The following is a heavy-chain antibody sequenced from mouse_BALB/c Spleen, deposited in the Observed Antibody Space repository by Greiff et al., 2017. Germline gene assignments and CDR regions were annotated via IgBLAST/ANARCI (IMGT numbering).Heavy chain of an antibody. CDR1: GFTFSSFG. J-gene: IGHJ2*01. CDR2: ISSGSSTI. D-gene: IGHD4-1*01. Sequence: EVQGVESGGGLVQPGGSRKLSCAASGFTFSSFGMHWVRQAPEKGLEWVAYISSGSSTIYYADTVKGRFTISRDNPKNTLFLQMTSLRSEDTAMYYCATSGTGYDYWGQGTTLTVSS. CDR3: ATSGTGYDY. V-gene: IGHV5-17*02.